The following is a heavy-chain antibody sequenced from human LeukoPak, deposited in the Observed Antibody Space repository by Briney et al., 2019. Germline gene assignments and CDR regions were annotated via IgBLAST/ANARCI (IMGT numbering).Heavy chain of an antibody. Sequence: AGGSLRLSCTASGFTFGDYAMSWFRQAPGKGLEWVGFIRSKAYGGTTEYAASVKGRFTISRDDSKSIAYLQMNSLKTEDTAVYYCTRVGPSITMIVVVIDVDYWGQGTLVTVSS. CDR2: IRSKAYGGTT. V-gene: IGHV3-49*03. J-gene: IGHJ4*02. CDR3: TRVGPSITMIVVVIDVDY. D-gene: IGHD3-22*01. CDR1: GFTFGDYA.